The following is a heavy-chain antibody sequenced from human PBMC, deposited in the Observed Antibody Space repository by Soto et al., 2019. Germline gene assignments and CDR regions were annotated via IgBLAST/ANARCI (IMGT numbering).Heavy chain of an antibody. J-gene: IGHJ4*02. CDR2: ISYTGST. V-gene: IGHV4-31*11. CDR1: GRSISSVGYY. Sequence: QVQLQASGPGLVKPSQTLSLTCAVSGRSISSVGYYWSWVRQHPGKGLEWIGSISYTGSTYYNPSLENRLSISLATSGNRSSLRLNSVTAADTAIYYCARPNDYWNGYGPFDYWGQGSLVSVSS. D-gene: IGHD3-3*01. CDR3: ARPNDYWNGYGPFDY.